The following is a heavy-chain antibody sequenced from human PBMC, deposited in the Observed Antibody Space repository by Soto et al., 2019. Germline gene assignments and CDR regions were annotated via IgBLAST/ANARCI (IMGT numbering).Heavy chain of an antibody. V-gene: IGHV1-69*06. CDR2: IIPIFDTA. Sequence: SVKVSCKASGGTFSSDGISWVRQAPGQGLEWMGGIIPIFDTANYAQKFQGRVTITADKSTSTAYMELSSLRSEDTAVYYCARGGVFFFAAPTNPFDYWGQGTLVTVSS. CDR3: ARGGVFFFAAPTNPFDY. D-gene: IGHD3-10*01. CDR1: GGTFSSDG. J-gene: IGHJ4*02.